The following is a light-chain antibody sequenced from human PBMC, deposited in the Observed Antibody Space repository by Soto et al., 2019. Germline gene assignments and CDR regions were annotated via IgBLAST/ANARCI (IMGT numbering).Light chain of an antibody. CDR2: DTS. CDR3: QQRSTWRGT. J-gene: IGKJ1*01. V-gene: IGKV3-11*01. Sequence: EIVLTQSPATLSLSPGERATLSCRASQSVSSYLACYQQKPGQAPSLLIYDTSNRATGIPARFSGSGSGTDFTLTISSLGPEDFAVYYCQQRSTWRGTFGQGTKLQIQ. CDR1: QSVSSY.